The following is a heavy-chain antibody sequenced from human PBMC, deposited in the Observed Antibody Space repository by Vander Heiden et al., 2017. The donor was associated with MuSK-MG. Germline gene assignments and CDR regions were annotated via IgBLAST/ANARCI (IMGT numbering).Heavy chain of an antibody. CDR2: ISDSGVGT. CDR1: GFAVSNYG. D-gene: IGHD1-1*01. J-gene: IGHJ3*02. CDR3: AKGRRSSRYLGFDI. V-gene: IGHV3-23*01. Sequence: EVQLLESGGGLVQPGGSLRLSCAASGFAVSNYGMSWVRQAPAKGLEWVSGISDSGVGTYYADSVKGRFTISRDDSKNTVYLQMNSLRAEDTALYYCAKGRRSSRYLGFDIWGQGTMVTVSA.